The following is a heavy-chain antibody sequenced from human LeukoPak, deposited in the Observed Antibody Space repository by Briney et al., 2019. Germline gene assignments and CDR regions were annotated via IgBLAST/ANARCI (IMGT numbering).Heavy chain of an antibody. Sequence: PSQTLSLTCTVSGGSISSGSYYWSWIRQPAGKGLEWIGYIYYSGSTNYNPPLKSRVTISVDTSKNQFSLKLSSVTAADTAVYYCARVGEVAGFGGFDYWGQGTLVTVSS. D-gene: IGHD6-19*01. CDR3: ARVGEVAGFGGFDY. V-gene: IGHV4-61*10. CDR1: GGSISSGSYY. J-gene: IGHJ4*02. CDR2: IYYSGST.